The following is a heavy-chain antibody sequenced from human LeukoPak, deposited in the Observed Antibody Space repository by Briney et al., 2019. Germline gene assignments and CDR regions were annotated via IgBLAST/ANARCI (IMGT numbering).Heavy chain of an antibody. Sequence: PGGSLRLSCAASGFTFSDYYMSWIRQARGKGLEWVSYISSSGSTIYYADSVKGRFTISRDNAKNSLYLQMNSLRAEDTAVYYCASRFGYSYGYPFDYWGQGTLVTVSS. D-gene: IGHD5-18*01. CDR2: ISSSGSTI. J-gene: IGHJ4*02. CDR3: ASRFGYSYGYPFDY. CDR1: GFTFSDYY. V-gene: IGHV3-11*01.